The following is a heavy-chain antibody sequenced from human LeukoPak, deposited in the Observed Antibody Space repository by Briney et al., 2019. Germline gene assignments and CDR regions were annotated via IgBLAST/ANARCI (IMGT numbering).Heavy chain of an antibody. CDR3: AKGDEWLLLYLDY. Sequence: GGSLRLSCAASGFTFSSYGMHWVRQAPGKGLEWVAFIRYDGSNKYYADSVKGRFTISRDNSKNTLYLQMNSLRAEDTAVYYCAKGDEWLLLYLDYWGRGTLVTVSS. CDR2: IRYDGSNK. D-gene: IGHD3-22*01. J-gene: IGHJ4*02. CDR1: GFTFSSYG. V-gene: IGHV3-30*02.